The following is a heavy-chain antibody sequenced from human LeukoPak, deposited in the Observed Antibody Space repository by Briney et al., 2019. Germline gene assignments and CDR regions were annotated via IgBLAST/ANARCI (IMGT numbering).Heavy chain of an antibody. CDR3: ARLGYCSSTSCYPLGYYYYMDV. CDR1: GDSISIYY. J-gene: IGHJ6*03. CDR2: IYNSGST. V-gene: IGHV4-59*08. D-gene: IGHD2-2*01. Sequence: SETLSLTCTVSGDSISIYYWSWIRQSPGKGLGWIGYIYNSGSTNYNPSLKSRVTISVDTSKNQFSLKLSSVTAADTAVYYCARLGYCSSTSCYPLGYYYYMDVWGKGTTVTVSS.